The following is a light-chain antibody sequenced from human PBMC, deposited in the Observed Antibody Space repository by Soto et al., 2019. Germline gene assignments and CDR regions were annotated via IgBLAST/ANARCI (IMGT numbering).Light chain of an antibody. J-gene: IGKJ5*01. Sequence: EIVLTQSPDTLSLSHGERATLSCRASQSVTTYLAWYQQKPGQAPRLLIYDASNRATGIPARFSGSGSGTDFTLTISSLQSEDFAVYYCHQYSNWPPITFGQGTRLEIK. V-gene: IGKV3-11*01. CDR2: DAS. CDR3: HQYSNWPPIT. CDR1: QSVTTY.